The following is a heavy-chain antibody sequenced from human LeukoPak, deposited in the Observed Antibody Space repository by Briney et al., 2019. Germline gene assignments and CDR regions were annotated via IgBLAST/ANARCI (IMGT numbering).Heavy chain of an antibody. Sequence: PSETLSLTCTVSGGSLSSRRYYWGWIPQPPGKGLECIGSIYYSGSTYYNPSLKTQVTISVDTSKNQFSLKLSSVTAADTGVYYCASLYSSGWSGYYYYMDVWGKGTTVTVSS. J-gene: IGHJ6*03. CDR1: GGSLSSRRYY. D-gene: IGHD6-19*01. V-gene: IGHV4-39*01. CDR3: ASLYSSGWSGYYYYMDV. CDR2: IYYSGST.